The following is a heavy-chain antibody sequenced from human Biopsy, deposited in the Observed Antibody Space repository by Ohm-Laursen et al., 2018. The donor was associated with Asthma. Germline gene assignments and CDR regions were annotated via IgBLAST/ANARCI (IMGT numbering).Heavy chain of an antibody. Sequence: GSSVKVSCKASAYTFIGYHLYWVRQAPGEGLEWMGRINPNGGATIYAQKFQGRVTMTRDTSISTAYMELSRLTSDDTAVYYCARVQKSPGDRWFDPWGQGTLVTVSS. CDR2: INPNGGAT. CDR1: AYTFIGYH. V-gene: IGHV1-2*06. D-gene: IGHD7-27*01. CDR3: ARVQKSPGDRWFDP. J-gene: IGHJ5*02.